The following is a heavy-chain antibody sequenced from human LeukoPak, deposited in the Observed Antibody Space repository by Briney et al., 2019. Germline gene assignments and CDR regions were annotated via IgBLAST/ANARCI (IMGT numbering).Heavy chain of an antibody. V-gene: IGHV1-18*01. CDR2: ISAYSGNT. Sequence: GASVKVSCKASGYTFTSYDISWVRQAPGQGLEWMGWISAYSGNTNYAQKLQGRVTMTTDTSTSTAYMELRSLRSDDTAVYYCARGPAYCGGDCYFDYWGQGTLVTVSS. J-gene: IGHJ4*02. CDR1: GYTFTSYD. CDR3: ARGPAYCGGDCYFDY. D-gene: IGHD2-21*02.